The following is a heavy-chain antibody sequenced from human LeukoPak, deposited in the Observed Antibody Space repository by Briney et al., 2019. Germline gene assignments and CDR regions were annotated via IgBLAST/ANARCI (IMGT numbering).Heavy chain of an antibody. V-gene: IGHV3-30*02. CDR2: IRYDGSNK. J-gene: IGHJ3*02. CDR3: TLVVVAATRRGPGPIVVVDDAFDI. CDR1: GFTFSSYG. D-gene: IGHD2-15*01. Sequence: PGGSLRLSCAASGFTFSSYGMHWVRQAPGKGLEWVAFIRYDGSNKYYADSVKGRFTISRDNSKNTLYLEMNSLRAEDTAVYYCTLVVVAATRRGPGPIVVVDDAFDIWGQGTMVTVSS.